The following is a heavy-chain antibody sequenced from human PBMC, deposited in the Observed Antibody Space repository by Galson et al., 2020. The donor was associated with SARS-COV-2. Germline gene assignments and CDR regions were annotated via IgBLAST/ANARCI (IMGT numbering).Heavy chain of an antibody. CDR3: AREVRSSNNDAFDI. V-gene: IGHV3-11*04. CDR1: GFTFSDYY. D-gene: IGHD6-13*01. CDR2: ISSSGSTI. J-gene: IGHJ3*02. Sequence: GESLKISCAASGFTFSDYYMSWIRQAPGKGLEWVSYISSSGSTIYYADSAKGRFTMSRDNAKNSLYLQMNSLRAEDTAMYYCAREVRSSNNDAFDIWGQGTMVTVSS.